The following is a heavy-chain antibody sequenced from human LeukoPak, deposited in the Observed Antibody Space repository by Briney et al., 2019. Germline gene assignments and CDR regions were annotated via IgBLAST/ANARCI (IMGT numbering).Heavy chain of an antibody. CDR3: ARGIPDSDAFDI. V-gene: IGHV3-74*01. CDR1: GFTFSSYW. J-gene: IGHJ3*02. D-gene: IGHD2-2*01. Sequence: PGGSLRLSCAASGFTFSSYWMHWVRQAPGKGLVWVSRINSDGSSTSYADSVKGRFTISRDNAKNTLYLQMNNLRAEDTAVYYCARGIPDSDAFDIWGQGTMVTVSS. CDR2: INSDGSST.